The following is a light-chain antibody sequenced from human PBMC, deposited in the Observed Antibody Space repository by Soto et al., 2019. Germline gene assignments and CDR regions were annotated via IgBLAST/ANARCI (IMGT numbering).Light chain of an antibody. Sequence: QSALTQPASVSGSPGQSITISCTGTSSDVGAYNYVSWYQQYPGKAPNVIIFEVRKRPSGVSNRFSGSKSGDTASLTISGLQAEDEADYYCSSYRSSTTFVFGTGTKLTVL. CDR2: EVR. CDR3: SSYRSSTTFV. J-gene: IGLJ1*01. V-gene: IGLV2-14*01. CDR1: SSDVGAYNY.